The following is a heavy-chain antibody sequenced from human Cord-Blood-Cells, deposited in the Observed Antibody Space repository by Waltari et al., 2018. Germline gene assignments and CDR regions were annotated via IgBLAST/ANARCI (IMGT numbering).Heavy chain of an antibody. J-gene: IGHJ5*02. CDR1: GYTFTSYD. CDR2: MNPNSGNT. Sequence: QVQLVQSGAEVKKPGASVKVSCKASGYTFTSYDTNWVRQATGQGLEWMGWMNPNSGNTGYAQKFQGRVTITRNTSISTAYMELSSLRSEDTAVYYCVRVVPAALNWFDPWGQGTLVTVSS. V-gene: IGHV1-8*03. D-gene: IGHD2-2*01. CDR3: VRVVPAALNWFDP.